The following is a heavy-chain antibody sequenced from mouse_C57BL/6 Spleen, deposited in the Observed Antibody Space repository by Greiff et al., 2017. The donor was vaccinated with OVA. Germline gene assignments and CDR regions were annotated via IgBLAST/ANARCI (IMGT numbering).Heavy chain of an antibody. CDR2: IYPGSGNT. Sequence: QVQLQQSGAELVRPGASVKLSCKASGYTFTDYYINWVKQRPGQGLEWIARIYPGSGNTYYNEKFKGKATLTAEKSSSTAYMQLSSLTSEDSAVDFCARKPYYSNYGYFDVWGTGTTVTVSS. V-gene: IGHV1-76*01. CDR1: GYTFTDYY. D-gene: IGHD2-5*01. CDR3: ARKPYYSNYGYFDV. J-gene: IGHJ1*03.